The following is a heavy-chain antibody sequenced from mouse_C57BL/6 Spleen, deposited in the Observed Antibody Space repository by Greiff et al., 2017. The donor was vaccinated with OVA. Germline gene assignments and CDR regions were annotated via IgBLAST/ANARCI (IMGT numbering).Heavy chain of an antibody. CDR1: GYTFTGYW. V-gene: IGHV1-52*01. CDR2: IDPSDSET. Sequence: QVQLKQPGAELVRPGSSVKLSCKASGYTFTGYWMHWVKQRPIQGLEWIGNIDPSDSETHYNQKFKDKATLTVDKSSSTAYMQLRALTSEDSEVYYGARSDYSGSSAYYYSMDYWGQGTPVTVS. J-gene: IGHJ4*01. D-gene: IGHD1-1*01. CDR3: ARSDYSGSSAYYYSMDY.